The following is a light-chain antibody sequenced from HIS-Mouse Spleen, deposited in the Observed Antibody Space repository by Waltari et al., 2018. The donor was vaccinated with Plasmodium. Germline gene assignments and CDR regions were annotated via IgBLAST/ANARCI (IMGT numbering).Light chain of an antibody. Sequence: DIQMTQSPSTLSASVGDRVTITCRASQSISSRLAWYQQKPGKAPKLLIYKASSLERGVPSRFSCSGSWTEFTLTIRSLQPDDFATYYCQQYNSYSWTFGQGTKVEIK. CDR3: QQYNSYSWT. CDR2: KAS. J-gene: IGKJ1*01. CDR1: QSISSR. V-gene: IGKV1-5*03.